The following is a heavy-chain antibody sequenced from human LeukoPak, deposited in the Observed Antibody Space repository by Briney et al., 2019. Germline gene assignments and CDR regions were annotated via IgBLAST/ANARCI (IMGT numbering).Heavy chain of an antibody. CDR2: ISSSGSTI. V-gene: IGHV3-48*04. D-gene: IGHD3-3*01. CDR1: GFTFSSYS. CDR3: ARGEVLRFLEWLFDY. J-gene: IGHJ4*02. Sequence: GSLRLSCAASGFTFSSYSMNWVRQAPGKGLEWVSYISSSGSTIYYADSVKGRFTISRDNAKNSLYLQMNSLRAEDTAVYYCARGEVLRFLEWLFDYWGQGTLVTVSS.